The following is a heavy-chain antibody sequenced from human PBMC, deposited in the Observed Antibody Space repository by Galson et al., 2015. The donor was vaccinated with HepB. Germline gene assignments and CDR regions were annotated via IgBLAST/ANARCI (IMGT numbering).Heavy chain of an antibody. CDR2: IYYSGST. J-gene: IGHJ3*02. CDR1: GGSISSSSYY. V-gene: IGHV4-39*07. D-gene: IGHD3-3*01. Sequence: LSLTCTVSGGSISSSSYYWGWIRQPPGKGLEWIGSIYYSGSTYYNPSLKSRVTISVDTSKNQFSLKLSSVTTADTAVYYCARGDFWSGYSFGGAFDIWGQETMVTVSS. CDR3: ARGDFWSGYSFGGAFDI.